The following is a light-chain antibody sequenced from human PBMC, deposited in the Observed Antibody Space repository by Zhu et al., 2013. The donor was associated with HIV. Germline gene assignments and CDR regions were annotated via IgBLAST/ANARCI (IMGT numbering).Light chain of an antibody. Sequence: IVMTQSPATVSVSPGERVALSCRASQSVSSSLAWYQQKPGQAPRLLIYGASSRATGIPDRFSGSGSGTDFTLTISSLQPDDFATYYCQEYNSYWTFGQGTKVEIK. J-gene: IGKJ1*01. CDR2: GAS. CDR1: QSVSSS. CDR3: QEYNSYWT. V-gene: IGKV3D-15*01.